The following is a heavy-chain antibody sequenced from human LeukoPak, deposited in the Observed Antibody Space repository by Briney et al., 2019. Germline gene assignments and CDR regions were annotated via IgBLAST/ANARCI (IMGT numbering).Heavy chain of an antibody. V-gene: IGHV3-21*01. CDR3: ARRVPNKVITDYFDY. Sequence: PGGSLRLSCAASGFTFSSYSMNWVRQAPGKGLEWVSSISSSSSYIYYADSVKGRFTISRDNAKNSLYLQMNSLRAEDTAVYYCARRVPNKVITDYFDYWGPGTLVTVSS. CDR1: GFTFSSYS. D-gene: IGHD3-16*01. CDR2: ISSSSSYI. J-gene: IGHJ4*02.